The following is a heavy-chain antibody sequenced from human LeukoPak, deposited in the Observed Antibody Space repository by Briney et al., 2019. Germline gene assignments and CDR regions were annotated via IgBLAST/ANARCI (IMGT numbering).Heavy chain of an antibody. CDR1: GYTLTELS. Sequence: ASVKVSCKVSGYTLTELSMHWVRQAPGKGLEWMGGFDPEDGETIYAQKFQGRVTMTRDTSTSTVYMELSSLRSEDTAVYYCARDRHYYDGIDAFDIWGQGTMVTVSS. CDR3: ARDRHYYDGIDAFDI. CDR2: FDPEDGET. D-gene: IGHD3-22*01. J-gene: IGHJ3*02. V-gene: IGHV1-24*01.